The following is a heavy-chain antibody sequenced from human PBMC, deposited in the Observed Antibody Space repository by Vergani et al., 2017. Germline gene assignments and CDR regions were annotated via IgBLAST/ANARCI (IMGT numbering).Heavy chain of an antibody. CDR1: GGTFNNSA. CDR3: ARDLPYYYGSGSYYDPYYVDS. Sequence: QVQLVQSGAEVKKPGSSVKVSCKASGGTFNNSAISWVRQAPGQGLAWMGRTIPIFGTANYAQMFQDRVTITADESTSTAYMELSSLRSEDTAVYYCARDLPYYYGSGSYYDPYYVDSWGQGTLVTVSS. V-gene: IGHV1-69*13. D-gene: IGHD3-10*01. CDR2: TIPIFGTA. J-gene: IGHJ4*02.